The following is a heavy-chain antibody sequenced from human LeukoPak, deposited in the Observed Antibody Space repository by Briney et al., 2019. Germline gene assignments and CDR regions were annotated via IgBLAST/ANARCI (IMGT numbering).Heavy chain of an antibody. J-gene: IGHJ5*02. CDR2: TRNKANSYTT. CDR1: GFTLSDHY. Sequence: GGSLRLSCAASGFTLSDHYMDWVRQAPGKGLEWVGRTRNKANSYTTEYAASVKGRFTISRDDSKNSLYLQMNSLRTEDTAVYYCAKDSGSYSPNWFDPWGQGTLVTVSS. V-gene: IGHV3-72*01. D-gene: IGHD1-26*01. CDR3: AKDSGSYSPNWFDP.